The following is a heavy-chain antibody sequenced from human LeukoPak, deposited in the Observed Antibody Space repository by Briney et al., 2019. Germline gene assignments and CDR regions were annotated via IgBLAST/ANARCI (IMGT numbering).Heavy chain of an antibody. CDR3: ARDNPYDYVWGSYRSTRGIAIDY. CDR2: IYSGGST. D-gene: IGHD3-16*02. Sequence: GGSLRLSCAASGFTVSSNYMSWVRQAPGKGLEWVSVIYSGGSTYYADSVKGRFTISRDNSKNTLYLQMNSLRAEDTAVYYCARDNPYDYVWGSYRSTRGIAIDYWGQGTLVTVSS. CDR1: GFTVSSNY. J-gene: IGHJ4*02. V-gene: IGHV3-53*01.